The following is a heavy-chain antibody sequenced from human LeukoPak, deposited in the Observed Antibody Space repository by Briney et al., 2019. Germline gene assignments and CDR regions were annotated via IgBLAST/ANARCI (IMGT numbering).Heavy chain of an antibody. CDR3: ARVVGSSWDRPYFDY. CDR2: INPNSGGT. CDR1: GYTFTVYY. V-gene: IGHV1-2*02. J-gene: IGHJ4*02. Sequence: ASVKVSRKASGYTFTVYYMHWVRQAPGQGLEWMGWINPNSGGTNYAQKFQGRVTMTRDTSISTAYMELSRLRSDDTAVYYCARVVGSSWDRPYFDYWGQGTLVTVSS. D-gene: IGHD6-13*01.